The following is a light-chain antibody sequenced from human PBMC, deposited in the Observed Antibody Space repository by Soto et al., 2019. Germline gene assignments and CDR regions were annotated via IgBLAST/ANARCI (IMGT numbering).Light chain of an antibody. CDR2: FGS. V-gene: IGKV2-28*01. Sequence: EIVMTQSPLSLPVTPGEPASISCRSSQSLLHSNGYNYLDWYLQRPGQSPQLLIYFGSNRASGVTDRFSGGGSGTDFTLKISRVEADDVGVYYCMHALQTPTFGQGTKLEIK. CDR1: QSLLHSNGYNY. J-gene: IGKJ2*01. CDR3: MHALQTPT.